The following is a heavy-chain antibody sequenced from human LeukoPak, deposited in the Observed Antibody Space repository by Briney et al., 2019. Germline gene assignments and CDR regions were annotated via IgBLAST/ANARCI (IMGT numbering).Heavy chain of an antibody. CDR3: ARSYSGYDYGN. CDR1: GFTFSSYA. J-gene: IGHJ4*02. Sequence: PGGSLRLSCAASGFTFSSYAMSWIRQPPGKGLEWIGEINHSGSTNYNPSLKSRVTISVDTSKNQFSLKLSSVTAADTAVYYCARSYSGYDYGNWGQGTLVTVSS. D-gene: IGHD5-12*01. CDR2: INHSGST. V-gene: IGHV4-34*01.